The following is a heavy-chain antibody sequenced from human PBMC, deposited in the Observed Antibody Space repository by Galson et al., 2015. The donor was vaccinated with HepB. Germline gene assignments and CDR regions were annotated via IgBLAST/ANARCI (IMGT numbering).Heavy chain of an antibody. CDR1: GGTFSSYA. J-gene: IGHJ6*03. CDR3: ARLLEPAVFDYYYYMDV. V-gene: IGHV1-69*13. Sequence: SVKVSCKASGGTFSSYAISWVRQAPGQGLEWMGGIIPIFGTANYAQKFQGRVTITADESTSTAYMELSSLRSEDTAVYYCARLLEPAVFDYYYYMDVWGKGTTVTVSS. D-gene: IGHD1-1*01. CDR2: IIPIFGTA.